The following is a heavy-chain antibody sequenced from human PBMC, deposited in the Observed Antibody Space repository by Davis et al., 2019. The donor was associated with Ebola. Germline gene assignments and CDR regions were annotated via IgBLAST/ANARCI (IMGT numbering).Heavy chain of an antibody. J-gene: IGHJ4*02. CDR1: GFTFSSYS. V-gene: IGHV3-48*02. CDR2: ISSSSTI. Sequence: GESLKISCAASGFTFSSYSMNWVRQAPGKGLEWVSYISSSSTIYYADSVKGRFTISRDNAKTSLYLQMNSLRDEDTAVYYCTRITGTIPDYWGQGTLVTVSS. CDR3: TRITGTIPDY. D-gene: IGHD1/OR15-1a*01.